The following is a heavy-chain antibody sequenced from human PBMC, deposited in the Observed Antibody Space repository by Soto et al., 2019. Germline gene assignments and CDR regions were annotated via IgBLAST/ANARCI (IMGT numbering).Heavy chain of an antibody. V-gene: IGHV3-48*02. CDR2: SSPRGDTI. D-gene: IGHD6-19*01. CDR1: GFSLANYP. Sequence: LRLSCVASGFSLANYPMNWVRQTPGKGLEWISYSSPRGDTIYYADSVEGRFTISRDNARNSLSLHMSSLRDEDSALYYCAKGPHTNVGWPYYFESWGQGVPVTVSS. CDR3: AKGPHTNVGWPYYFES. J-gene: IGHJ4*02.